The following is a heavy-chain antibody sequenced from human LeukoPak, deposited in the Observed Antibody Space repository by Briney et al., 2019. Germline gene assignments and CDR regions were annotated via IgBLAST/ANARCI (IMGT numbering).Heavy chain of an antibody. D-gene: IGHD5-24*01. CDR2: ISSSSSTI. V-gene: IGHV3-48*04. CDR3: ARVLGMAADY. CDR1: GFTFSSYS. J-gene: IGHJ4*02. Sequence: PGGSLRLSCAASGFTFSSYSMNWVRQAPGKGLEWVSYISSSSSTIYYADSVKGRFTISRDNAKNSLYLQMNSLRAEDTAVYYCARVLGMAADYWGQGTLVTVSS.